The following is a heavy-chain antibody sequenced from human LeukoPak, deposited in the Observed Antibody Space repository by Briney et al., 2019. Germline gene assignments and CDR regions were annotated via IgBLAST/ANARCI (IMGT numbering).Heavy chain of an antibody. CDR3: TTAQSFDYLSWSHTFYTYMDV. Sequence: PGGSLRLSCTISGFTSDDYGLSWVRQAPGKGLEWVSLLRGEPHGGSVEYAASVEGRFTVSRDDSKSVAYLQMNSVKTEDTGVYFCTTAQSFDYLSWSHTFYTYMDVWGKGTTVTVSP. D-gene: IGHD2-2*02. CDR1: GFTSDDYG. V-gene: IGHV3-49*04. CDR2: LRGEPHGGSV. J-gene: IGHJ6*04.